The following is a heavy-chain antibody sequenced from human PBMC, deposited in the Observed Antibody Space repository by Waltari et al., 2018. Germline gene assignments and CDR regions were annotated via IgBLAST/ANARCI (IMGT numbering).Heavy chain of an antibody. Sequence: QVQLQESGPGLVKPSQTLSLTCTVSGGSISSGSSYWSWIRQPAGKGLEWVGYIYPRGSTNYNPSLKSRGTMSVDTSKNQFSLKLSSVTAADTAVYYCAREPSITGTLVDYWGQGTLVTVSS. V-gene: IGHV4-61*09. CDR1: GGSISSGSSY. D-gene: IGHD1-20*01. CDR2: IYPRGST. CDR3: AREPSITGTLVDY. J-gene: IGHJ4*02.